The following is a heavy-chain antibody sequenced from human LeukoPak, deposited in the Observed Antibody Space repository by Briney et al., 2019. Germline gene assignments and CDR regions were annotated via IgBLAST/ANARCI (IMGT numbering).Heavy chain of an antibody. D-gene: IGHD3-22*01. Sequence: SQTLSLTCAISGDSVSSNSAAWNWIRQSPSRGLEWLGRTYYRSKWYNDYAVSVKSRITINPDTSKNQFSLQLNSVTPEDTAVYYCARVKYYYDSSGIAGRGFDYWGQGTLVTVSS. J-gene: IGHJ4*02. CDR1: GDSVSSNSAA. CDR3: ARVKYYYDSSGIAGRGFDY. CDR2: TYYRSKWYN. V-gene: IGHV6-1*01.